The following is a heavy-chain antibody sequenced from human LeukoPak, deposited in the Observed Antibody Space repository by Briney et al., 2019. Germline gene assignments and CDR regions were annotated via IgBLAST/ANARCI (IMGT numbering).Heavy chain of an antibody. Sequence: GGSLRLSCAASGFTFSSYGMHWVRQAPGKGLEWVAAISYDGSNKHSADSVKGRFTISKDNAKNTLSLQMNSLRAEDTAVYYCAKDLTPEDYYFDYWGQGTLVIVSS. CDR3: AKDLTPEDYYFDY. V-gene: IGHV3-30*18. J-gene: IGHJ4*02. D-gene: IGHD4-17*01. CDR1: GFTFSSYG. CDR2: ISYDGSNK.